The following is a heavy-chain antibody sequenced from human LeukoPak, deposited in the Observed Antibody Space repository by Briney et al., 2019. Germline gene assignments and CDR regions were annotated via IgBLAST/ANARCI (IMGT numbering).Heavy chain of an antibody. V-gene: IGHV4-39*07. J-gene: IGHJ4*02. CDR2: INHSGST. D-gene: IGHD3-10*01. Sequence: SETLSLTCTVSGGSISSSSYYWGWIRQPPGKGLEWIGEINHSGSTNYNPSLKSRVTISVDTSKNQFSLKLSSVTAADTAVYYCARTGITMVRGVIITHDYWGQGTLVTVSS. CDR3: ARTGITMVRGVIITHDY. CDR1: GGSISSSSYY.